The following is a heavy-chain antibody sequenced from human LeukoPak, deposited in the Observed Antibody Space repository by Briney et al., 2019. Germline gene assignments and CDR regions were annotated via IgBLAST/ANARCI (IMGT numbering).Heavy chain of an antibody. Sequence: GGSLRLSCAASGFTFDDYAMHWVRQAPGKGLEWVSLISEYGGSTYYADSVKGRFTISRDNSKNSLYLQINSLRAEDTAFYYCAKARGSSWYGEDYWGQGTLVTVSS. CDR3: AKARGSSWYGEDY. CDR1: GFTFDDYA. CDR2: ISEYGGST. D-gene: IGHD6-13*01. J-gene: IGHJ4*02. V-gene: IGHV3-43*02.